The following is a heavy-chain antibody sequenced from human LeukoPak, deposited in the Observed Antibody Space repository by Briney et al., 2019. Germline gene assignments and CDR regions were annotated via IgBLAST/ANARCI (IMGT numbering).Heavy chain of an antibody. D-gene: IGHD5-18*01. J-gene: IGHJ4*02. V-gene: IGHV4-59*01. CDR3: ARMLDSYNSDYFDY. CDR2: INDSGST. Sequence: SETLSLTCTVSGVSISGYYWNWIRQSPGKGLEWIGDINDSGSTNYSPSRQSRVTISLHTSKNQFSLKLSSVTAADTAVYYYARMLDSYNSDYFDYWGQGTLVTVSS. CDR1: GVSISGYY.